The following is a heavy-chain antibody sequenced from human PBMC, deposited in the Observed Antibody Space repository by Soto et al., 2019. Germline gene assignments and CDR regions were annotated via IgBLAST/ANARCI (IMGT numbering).Heavy chain of an antibody. CDR3: AKGGYYDILTGYYKYYYGMDV. Sequence: GGSLRRSCAASGSTVSSYGMHWVRQAPGKGLEWVAVIWYDGSNKYYADSAKGRFTISRDNSKNTLYLQMNSLRAEDTAVYYCAKGGYYDILTGYYKYYYGMDVWGQGTTVTVSS. D-gene: IGHD3-9*01. CDR2: IWYDGSNK. CDR1: GSTVSSYG. J-gene: IGHJ6*02. V-gene: IGHV3-33*06.